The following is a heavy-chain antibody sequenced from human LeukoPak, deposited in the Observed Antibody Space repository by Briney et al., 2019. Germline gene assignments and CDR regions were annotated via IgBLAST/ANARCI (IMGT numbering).Heavy chain of an antibody. D-gene: IGHD3-10*01. Sequence: SSETLSLTCTVSGGSISSYYWSWIRQPPGKGLEWIGYIYYSGSTNYNPSLKSRVTISVDTSKNQFSLKLSSVTAADTAVYYCARDSDYYGSGSSGYFDYWGQGTLVTVSS. CDR3: ARDSDYYGSGSSGYFDY. V-gene: IGHV4-59*12. CDR2: IYYSGST. CDR1: GGSISSYY. J-gene: IGHJ4*02.